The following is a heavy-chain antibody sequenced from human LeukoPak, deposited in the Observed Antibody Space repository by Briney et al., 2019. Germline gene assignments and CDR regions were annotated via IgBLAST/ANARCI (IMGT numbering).Heavy chain of an antibody. CDR2: IYYTGST. CDR1: GGSISSSNYY. D-gene: IGHD5-12*01. CDR3: ARHGEITRYSSYDWRFDY. V-gene: IGHV4-39*01. Sequence: SETLSLTCSVSGGSISSSNYYWGWIRQPPGKGLEWIGTIYYTGSTYYNPSLKSRVTISIDTSKNQFSLKLSSVTAADTAVYYCARHGEITRYSSYDWRFDYWGQGTLVTVSS. J-gene: IGHJ4*02.